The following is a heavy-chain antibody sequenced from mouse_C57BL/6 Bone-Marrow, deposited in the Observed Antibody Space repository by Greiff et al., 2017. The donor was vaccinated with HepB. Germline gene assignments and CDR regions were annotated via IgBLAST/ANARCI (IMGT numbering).Heavy chain of an antibody. V-gene: IGHV1-19*01. CDR1: GYTFTDYY. D-gene: IGHD2-1*01. CDR3: ARRGNPPGFAY. CDR2: INPYNGGT. J-gene: IGHJ3*01. Sequence: VQLKESGPVLVKPGASVKMSCKASGYTFTDYYMNWVKQSHGKSLEWIGVINPYNGGTSYNQKFKGKATLTVDKSSSTAYMELNSLTSEDSAVYYGARRGNPPGFAYWGQGTLVTVSA.